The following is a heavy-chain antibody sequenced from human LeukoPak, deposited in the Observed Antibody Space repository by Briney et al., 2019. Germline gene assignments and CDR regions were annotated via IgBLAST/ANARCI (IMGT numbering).Heavy chain of an antibody. J-gene: IGHJ4*02. CDR3: AREETSIVTRPWY. CDR1: GYSFTSYY. CDR2: INPNTGVT. V-gene: IGHV1-2*02. Sequence: ASVKASCEASGYSFTSYYMHWVRQAPGHGLEWMGWINPNTGVTEYAQNVQGRVTMTSDTSISTTYMELSRLKSDDTAVYYCAREETSIVTRPWYWGQGTLVTVSS. D-gene: IGHD6-6*01.